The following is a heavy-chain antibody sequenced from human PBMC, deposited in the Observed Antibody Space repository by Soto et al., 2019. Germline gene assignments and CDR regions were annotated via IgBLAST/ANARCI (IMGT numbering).Heavy chain of an antibody. CDR2: IYYSGST. Sequence: QVQLQESGPGLVKPSQTLSLTCTVSGGSISSGGYYWSWIRQHPGKGLEWIGYIYYSGSTYYNPSLKSRVTISVETPKTQCSLKLSSVTAADPAVYYCASDLGGNSAWFDPWGQGTLVTVSS. V-gene: IGHV4-31*03. J-gene: IGHJ5*02. D-gene: IGHD4-4*01. CDR3: ASDLGGNSAWFDP. CDR1: GGSISSGGYY.